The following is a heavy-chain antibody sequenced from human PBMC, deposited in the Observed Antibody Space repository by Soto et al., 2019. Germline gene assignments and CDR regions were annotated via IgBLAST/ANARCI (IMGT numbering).Heavy chain of an antibody. CDR1: GYTFTSYA. V-gene: IGHV1-3*01. CDR2: INAGNGNT. CDR3: ARPADYYDSSGYQSDLDY. J-gene: IGHJ4*02. D-gene: IGHD3-22*01. Sequence: ASVKVSCKASGYTFTSYAMHWVRQAPGQRLEWMGWINAGNGNTKYSQKFQGRVTITRDTSASTAYMELSSLRSEDTAVYYCARPADYYDSSGYQSDLDYWGQGTLVTVSS.